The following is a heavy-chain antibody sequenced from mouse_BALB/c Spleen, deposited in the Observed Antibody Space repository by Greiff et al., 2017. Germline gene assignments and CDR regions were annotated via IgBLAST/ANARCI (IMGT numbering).Heavy chain of an antibody. D-gene: IGHD1-2*01. Sequence: DVMLVESGGGLVKPGGSLKLSCAASGFTFSSYAMSWVRQTPEKRLEWVASISSGGSTYYPDSVKGRFTISRDNARNILYLQMSSLRSEDTAMYYCARGYGYYFDYWGQGTTLTVSS. CDR3: ARGYGYYFDY. CDR1: GFTFSSYA. V-gene: IGHV5-6-5*01. J-gene: IGHJ2*01. CDR2: ISSGGST.